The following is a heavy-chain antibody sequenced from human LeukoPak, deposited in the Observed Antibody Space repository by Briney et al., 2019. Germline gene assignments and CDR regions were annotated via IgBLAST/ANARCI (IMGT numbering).Heavy chain of an antibody. D-gene: IGHD2-2*02. CDR2: IYYSGST. J-gene: IGHJ4*02. CDR3: ARFIYRQAYGDY. CDR1: GYSISSGYY. V-gene: IGHV4-38-2*02. Sequence: PSETLSLTCTVSGYSISSGYYWGWIRPPPGKGLEWIGNIYYSGSTFYNPSLKSRVPISGDTQKDPFSLNLHPVTPADAPVFHFARFIYRQAYGDYWGQGTLVTVSS.